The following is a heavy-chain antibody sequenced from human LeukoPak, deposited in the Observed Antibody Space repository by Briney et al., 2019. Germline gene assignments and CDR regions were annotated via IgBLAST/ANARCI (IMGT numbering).Heavy chain of an antibody. CDR3: ARYSGMGYSPGTYSNS. V-gene: IGHV4-38-2*02. J-gene: IGHJ4*02. Sequence: PSETLSLTCTVSGDSITGYYWGWLRQPPGKGLEWIGNIYYTGNTYYNASLKSRVTISVDTSRNQFSLKLSSVSAADTAVYYCARYSGMGYSPGTYSNSWGQGTRVTVSS. CDR2: IYYTGNT. CDR1: GDSITGYY. D-gene: IGHD1-26*01.